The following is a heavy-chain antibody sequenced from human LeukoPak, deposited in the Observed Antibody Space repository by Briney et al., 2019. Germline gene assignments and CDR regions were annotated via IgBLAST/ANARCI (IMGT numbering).Heavy chain of an antibody. Sequence: GGSLRLSCAASGFTFSSYSMNWVRQAPGKGLQWVSYISSSSSSTIYYADSVKGRFTISRDNAKNSLYLQMNSLRDEDTAVYYCARVEDCSSTSCYRFVYYYYGMDVWGQGTTVTVSS. CDR3: ARVEDCSSTSCYRFVYYYYGMDV. V-gene: IGHV3-48*02. J-gene: IGHJ6*02. D-gene: IGHD2-2*01. CDR2: ISSSSSSTI. CDR1: GFTFSSYS.